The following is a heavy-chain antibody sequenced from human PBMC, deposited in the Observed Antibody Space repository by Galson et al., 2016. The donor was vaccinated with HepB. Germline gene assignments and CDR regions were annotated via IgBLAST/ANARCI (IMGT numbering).Heavy chain of an antibody. CDR1: GFTFSNNR. J-gene: IGHJ4*02. CDR3: ARDRARWELLFDY. Sequence: SLRLSCAASGFTFSNNRMHWVRQAPGKGPEWVAVISSDGYEKYYADSVRDRFTISRDNSKNTLDLQMNSLRAEDTAVYYCARDRARWELLFDYWGQGTLVTVSS. V-gene: IGHV3-30*07. CDR2: ISSDGYEK. D-gene: IGHD1-26*01.